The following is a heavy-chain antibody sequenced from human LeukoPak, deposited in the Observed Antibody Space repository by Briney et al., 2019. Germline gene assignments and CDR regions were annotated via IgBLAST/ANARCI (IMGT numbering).Heavy chain of an antibody. CDR3: ARDCRSTNCYRVFDY. J-gene: IGHJ4*02. V-gene: IGHV1-18*01. CDR2: ISAYNGNT. CDR1: DYTFTDYG. Sequence: ASVKVSCKASDYTFTDYGISWVRQAPGQGLEWMRWISAYNGNTNYAQNVQGRVTMTTDTSTSTAYMELTSLRSDDTAVYYCARDCRSTNCYRVFDYWGQGTPVTVSS. D-gene: IGHD2-2*02.